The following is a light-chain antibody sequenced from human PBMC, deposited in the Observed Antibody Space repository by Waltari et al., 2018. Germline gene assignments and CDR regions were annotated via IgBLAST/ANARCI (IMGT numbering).Light chain of an antibody. Sequence: ELVMTQSPATLSVSPGERPTLSCRASQSVTSNLAWYQQKPGQAPRLLIFGASTRATDIPARFSGSGSGTEFTLTISSLQSEDFAVYYCLQYNDWPPWTFGQGTKVEIK. V-gene: IGKV3-15*01. CDR1: QSVTSN. CDR3: LQYNDWPPWT. J-gene: IGKJ1*01. CDR2: GAS.